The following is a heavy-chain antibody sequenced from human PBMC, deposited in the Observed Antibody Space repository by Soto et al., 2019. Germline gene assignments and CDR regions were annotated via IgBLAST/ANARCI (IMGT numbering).Heavy chain of an antibody. CDR1: GFTFGDYA. V-gene: IGHV3-49*03. J-gene: IGHJ6*03. CDR2: IRSKAYGGTT. D-gene: IGHD3-10*01. Sequence: GESLKISCTASGFTFGDYAMSWFRQAPGKGLEWVGFIRSKAYGGTTEYAASVKGRFTISRDDSKSIAYLQMNSLKTEDTAVYYCTRDNRVNRWFGELLLPDYYYYYYMDVWGKGTTVTVSS. CDR3: TRDNRVNRWFGELLLPDYYYYYYMDV.